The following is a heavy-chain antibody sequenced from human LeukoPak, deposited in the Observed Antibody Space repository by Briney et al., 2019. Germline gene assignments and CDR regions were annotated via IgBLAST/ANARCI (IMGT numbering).Heavy chain of an antibody. CDR1: GGSFSGYY. Sequence: SETLSLTCAVYGGSFSGYYWSWIRQPPGKGLEWIGEINHSGSTNYNPSLKSRVTILVDTSKNQFSLKLSSVTAADTAVYYCALTGYSSGWYDYWGQGTLVTVSS. CDR3: ALTGYSSGWYDY. J-gene: IGHJ4*02. D-gene: IGHD6-19*01. V-gene: IGHV4-34*01. CDR2: INHSGST.